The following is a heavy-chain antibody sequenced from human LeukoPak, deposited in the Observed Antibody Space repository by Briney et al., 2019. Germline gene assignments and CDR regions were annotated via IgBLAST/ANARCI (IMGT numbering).Heavy chain of an antibody. D-gene: IGHD2-2*02. CDR1: GYSFTSYW. J-gene: IGHJ4*02. V-gene: IGHV5-51*01. Sequence: GESLKISCKGSGYSFTSYWIGWVRQMPGKGLEWMGIIYPGDSDTRYSPSFQGQVTISADKSISTAYLQWSSLKASDTAMYYCARALGYCSSTSCYTLDYWGQGTLVTVSS. CDR3: ARALGYCSSTSCYTLDY. CDR2: IYPGDSDT.